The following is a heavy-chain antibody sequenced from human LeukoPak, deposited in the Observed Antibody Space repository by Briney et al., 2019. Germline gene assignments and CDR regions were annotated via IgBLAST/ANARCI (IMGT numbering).Heavy chain of an antibody. J-gene: IGHJ3*02. Sequence: GASVKVSCKASGYTFTSYYMHWVRQAPGQGLEWMGIINPSGGSTSYAQKFQGRVTITRDTSTSTVYMELSSLRSEDTAVYYCASSPPTDAFDIWGQGTMVTVSS. CDR1: GYTFTSYY. V-gene: IGHV1-46*01. CDR3: ASSPPTDAFDI. CDR2: INPSGGST.